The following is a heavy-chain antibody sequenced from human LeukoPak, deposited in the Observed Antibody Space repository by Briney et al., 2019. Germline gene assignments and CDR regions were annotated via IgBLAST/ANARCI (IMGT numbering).Heavy chain of an antibody. Sequence: SETLSLTCTVSGGFISSNYWSWIRQPPGKGLEWIGYIYYSGSTNYNPSLKSRVTISLDTSKNQFSLQLSSVTAADTAVYYCASTEWNYARWGQGTLVAVSS. CDR3: ASTEWNYAR. D-gene: IGHD1-7*01. CDR2: IYYSGST. CDR1: GGFISSNY. J-gene: IGHJ4*02. V-gene: IGHV4-59*08.